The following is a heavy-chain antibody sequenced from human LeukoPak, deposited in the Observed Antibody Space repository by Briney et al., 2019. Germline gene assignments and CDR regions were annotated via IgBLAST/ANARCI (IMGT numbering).Heavy chain of an antibody. CDR2: ISNSGSTI. Sequence: GGSLRLSCAAAGFTFSDYYMSWIRQAPGKGLEWVSYISNSGSTIYYADSVKGRFTISRDNAKNSLYLQMNSLRAEDTAVYYCARDLGYYDFWSGYTALGYGMDVWGQGTTVTVSS. V-gene: IGHV3-11*01. J-gene: IGHJ6*02. CDR1: GFTFSDYY. D-gene: IGHD3-3*01. CDR3: ARDLGYYDFWSGYTALGYGMDV.